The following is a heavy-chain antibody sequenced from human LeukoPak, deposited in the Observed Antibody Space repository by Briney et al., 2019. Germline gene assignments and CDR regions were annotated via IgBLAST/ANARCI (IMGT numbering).Heavy chain of an antibody. Sequence: ASVKVSCKASGYTFTGYYMHWVRQAPGQGLEWMGWINPNSGGTNYAQKFQGRVTMTRDTSISTAYMELSRLRSDETAVYYCAREVRYCSSTSCYVYFDYWGQGTLVTVSS. CDR3: AREVRYCSSTSCYVYFDY. V-gene: IGHV1-2*02. CDR1: GYTFTGYY. CDR2: INPNSGGT. D-gene: IGHD2-2*01. J-gene: IGHJ4*02.